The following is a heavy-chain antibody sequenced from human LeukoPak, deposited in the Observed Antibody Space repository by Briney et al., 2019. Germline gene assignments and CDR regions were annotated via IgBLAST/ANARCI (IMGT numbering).Heavy chain of an antibody. CDR2: INSDGSEK. J-gene: IGHJ5*02. Sequence: LSGGSLRLSCAAYGFSLSSYWMTWVRQAPGKGLEWVANINSDGSEKYFVDSVKGRFTISRDNAKNSVDLQMNSLRAEDTAVYYCARDWRCSTTSCHNRADLWGQGTLVTVSS. CDR3: ARDWRCSTTSCHNRADL. V-gene: IGHV3-7*01. CDR1: GFSLSSYW. D-gene: IGHD2-2*01.